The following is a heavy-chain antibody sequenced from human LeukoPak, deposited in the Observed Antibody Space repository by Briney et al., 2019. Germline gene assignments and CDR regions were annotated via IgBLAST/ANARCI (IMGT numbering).Heavy chain of an antibody. Sequence: GASVKVSCKASGHTFTSYAMNWVRQAPGQGLEWMGWINPNTGNPTYAQGFTGRFVFSLDTSVSTAYLQISSLKAEDTAVYYCARDEGIYCSGGSCYSENAFDIWGQGTMVTVSS. V-gene: IGHV7-4-1*02. D-gene: IGHD2-15*01. CDR2: INPNTGNP. CDR1: GHTFTSYA. CDR3: ARDEGIYCSGGSCYSENAFDI. J-gene: IGHJ3*02.